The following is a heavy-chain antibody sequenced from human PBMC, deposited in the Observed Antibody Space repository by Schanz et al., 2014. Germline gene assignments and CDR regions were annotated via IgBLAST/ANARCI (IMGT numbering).Heavy chain of an antibody. J-gene: IGHJ4*02. V-gene: IGHV3-11*01. CDR3: AKVAPASTYLDS. CDR1: GFTFSDYY. D-gene: IGHD2-2*01. Sequence: PGGSLRLSCAASGFTFSDYYMTWIRQAPGKGLEWVSDISDSGDSTHYADSVKGRFTISKDNAKNSLFLQMNSLNAEDTARYYCAKVAPASTYLDSWGLGTLVTVSS. CDR2: ISDSGDST.